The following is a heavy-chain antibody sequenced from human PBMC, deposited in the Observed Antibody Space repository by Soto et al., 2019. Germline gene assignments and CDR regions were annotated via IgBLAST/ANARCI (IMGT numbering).Heavy chain of an antibody. CDR1: GGTFSSYA. Sequence: VQLVQSGAEVKKPGSSVKVSCKASGGTFSSYAISWVRQAPGQGLEWMGGIIPIFGTANYAQKFQGRVTITADESTSTAYMELSSLRSEDTAVYYCASHREPGEHYYYYGMDVWGQGTTVTVSS. V-gene: IGHV1-69*01. CDR2: IIPIFGTA. D-gene: IGHD3-16*01. J-gene: IGHJ6*02. CDR3: ASHREPGEHYYYYGMDV.